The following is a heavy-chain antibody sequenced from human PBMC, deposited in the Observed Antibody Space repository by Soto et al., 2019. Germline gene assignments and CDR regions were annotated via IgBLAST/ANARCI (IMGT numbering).Heavy chain of an antibody. CDR1: GFTFSSYS. Sequence: EVQLVESGGGLVKPGGSLRLSCAASGFTFSSYSMNWVRQAPGKGLEWVSRINSDGTTITYADSVKGRFTISRDNAKNTLYLQMNSLRAEDTAVYYCARGTQTTVTTRLFDCWGQGTLVTVSS. J-gene: IGHJ4*02. CDR2: INSDGTTI. V-gene: IGHV3-74*02. CDR3: ARGTQTTVTTRLFDC. D-gene: IGHD4-17*01.